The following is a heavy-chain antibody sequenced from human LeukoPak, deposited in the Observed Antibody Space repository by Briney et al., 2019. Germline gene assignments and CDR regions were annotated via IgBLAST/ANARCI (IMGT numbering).Heavy chain of an antibody. Sequence: ASVKVSCKASGYTFTGYYMHWVRQAPGQGLEWMGWINPNSGGTNYAQKLQGRVTMTTDTSTSTAYMELRSLRSDDTAVYYCARDDQSARNYDYWGQGTLVTVSS. V-gene: IGHV1-2*02. CDR3: ARDDQSARNYDY. D-gene: IGHD1-7*01. J-gene: IGHJ4*02. CDR2: INPNSGGT. CDR1: GYTFTGYY.